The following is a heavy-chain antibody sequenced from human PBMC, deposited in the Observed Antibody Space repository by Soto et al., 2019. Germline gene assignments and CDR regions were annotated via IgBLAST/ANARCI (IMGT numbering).Heavy chain of an antibody. J-gene: IGHJ4*02. Sequence: PSETLSLTCIVSGDSVTFGHYYWSWIRQPPGKGLEWIGHIFFTGATNYSPSLKSRVTMSVDTSKSQFSLNLTSVTAADSAIYYCARVRNSRDIDYWGQGIRVTVSS. CDR1: GDSVTFGHYY. CDR2: IFFTGAT. V-gene: IGHV4-61*01. CDR3: ARVRNSRDIDY. D-gene: IGHD3-22*01.